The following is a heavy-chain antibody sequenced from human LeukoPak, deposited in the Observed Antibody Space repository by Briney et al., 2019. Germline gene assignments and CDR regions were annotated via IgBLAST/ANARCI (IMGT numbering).Heavy chain of an antibody. CDR3: ARRYPNWFDP. Sequence: SETLSLTCTVSGGSISSSSYYWGWIRQPPGKGLEWIGSIYYSGSTYYNPSLKSRVTISVDTPKNQFSLKLSSVTAADTAVYYCARRYPNWFDPWGQGTLVTVSS. CDR2: IYYSGST. CDR1: GGSISSSSYY. D-gene: IGHD2-2*01. J-gene: IGHJ5*02. V-gene: IGHV4-39*01.